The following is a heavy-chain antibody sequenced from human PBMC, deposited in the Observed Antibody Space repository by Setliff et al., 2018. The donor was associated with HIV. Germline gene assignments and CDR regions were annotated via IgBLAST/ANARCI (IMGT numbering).Heavy chain of an antibody. J-gene: IGHJ6*03. CDR2: MNPNSGNT. CDR1: GYTFSSYD. CDR3: ARARRDSYDRGRRNHYYIDV. Sequence: WASVKVSCKASGYTFSSYDINWVRQATGQGLEWMGWMNPNSGNTGYARKFQGRVTMTRDTSISTAYMELNNLKFEDTAVYYCARARRDSYDRGRRNHYYIDVWGKGTTVTVSS. V-gene: IGHV1-8*02. D-gene: IGHD3-22*01.